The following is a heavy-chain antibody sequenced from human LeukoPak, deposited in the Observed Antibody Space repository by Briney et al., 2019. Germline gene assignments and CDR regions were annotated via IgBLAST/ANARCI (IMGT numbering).Heavy chain of an antibody. CDR1: GFTFSSYA. CDR3: AIAWGISSRVDVFDI. CDR2: IWFDGNNK. J-gene: IGHJ3*02. Sequence: GGSLRLSCSASGFTFSSYAMHWVRQAPGKGLEWVAVIWFDGNNKYYADSVKGRFTISRDNSKSTLYLEMNSLRAEDTAVYYCAIAWGISSRVDVFDIWGQGTMVTVSS. V-gene: IGHV3-33*08. D-gene: IGHD6-6*01.